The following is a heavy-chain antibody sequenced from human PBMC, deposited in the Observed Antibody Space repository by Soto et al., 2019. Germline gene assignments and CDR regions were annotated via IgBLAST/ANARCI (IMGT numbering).Heavy chain of an antibody. V-gene: IGHV3-30-3*01. CDR1: GFTFSSYA. J-gene: IGHJ4*02. CDR2: ISYDGSNK. Sequence: GGFLRLSCAASGFTFSSYAMHWVRQAPGKGLEWVAVISYDGSNKYYADSVKGRFTISRDNSKNTLYLQMNSLRAEDTAVYYCARGSRVAVSPIDYWGQGTLVTVSS. D-gene: IGHD6-19*01. CDR3: ARGSRVAVSPIDY.